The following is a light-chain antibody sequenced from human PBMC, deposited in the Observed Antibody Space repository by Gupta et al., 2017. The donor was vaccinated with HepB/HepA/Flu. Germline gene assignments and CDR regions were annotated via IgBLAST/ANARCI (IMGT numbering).Light chain of an antibody. CDR1: GSGFGDYNY. Sequence: FALPQPGPGSGSPGPSITISCTGIGSGFGDYNYVSWYHQHPGKAPRLMISHVTNRPSGVSNRCSGSKSGPTASLTISGPQPEDEADYYCNSFTTTGTLVVFGGGTTVTGL. V-gene: IGLV2-14*01. CDR2: HVT. CDR3: NSFTTTGTLVV. J-gene: IGLJ2*01.